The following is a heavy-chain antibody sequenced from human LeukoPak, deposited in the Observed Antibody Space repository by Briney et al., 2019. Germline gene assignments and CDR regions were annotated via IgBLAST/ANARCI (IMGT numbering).Heavy chain of an antibody. Sequence: GESLKIYCKGSGYSFTSYWIGLVLQLPGQGVEWMGIIYPGDSDTRDSPSFQAQDTISADTSISTDYLQWSSLKASDTAMYYCARQGDYDSSAYFDLDYWGQQTLVTASS. CDR3: ARQGDYDSSAYFDLDY. CDR2: IYPGDSDT. D-gene: IGHD3-22*01. V-gene: IGHV5-51*01. J-gene: IGHJ4*02. CDR1: GYSFTSYW.